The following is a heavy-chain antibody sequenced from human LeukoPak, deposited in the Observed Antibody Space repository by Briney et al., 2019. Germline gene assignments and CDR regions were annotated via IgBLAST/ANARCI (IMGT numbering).Heavy chain of an antibody. Sequence: GGSLRLSCAASGFTFSSYSMNWVRQAPGKGLEWVSAISGSDGSTNYADSVKGRFTISRDNSKNTLYLQMNSLRAEDTAVYYCAKDTVKVSTISRVPHYTDVWGKGTTVTISS. CDR1: GFTFSSYS. CDR3: AKDTVKVSTISRVPHYTDV. J-gene: IGHJ6*03. CDR2: ISGSDGST. V-gene: IGHV3-23*01. D-gene: IGHD5/OR15-5a*01.